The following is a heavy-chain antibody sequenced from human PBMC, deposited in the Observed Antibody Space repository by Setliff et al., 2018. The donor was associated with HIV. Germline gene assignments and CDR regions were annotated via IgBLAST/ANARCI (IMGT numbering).Heavy chain of an antibody. V-gene: IGHV4-38-2*02. J-gene: IGHJ3*02. CDR2: TDYTGNA. Sequence: SETLSLTCTVSGDFISSDYYWGWIRQVPGKGLEWIGTTDYTGNADYNTSLKSRLTISVDTSKNQFSLKLNSVTAADTAVYYCARHYRELLGDAFDIWGQGTVVTVSS. CDR1: GDFISSDYY. CDR3: ARHYRELLGDAFDI. D-gene: IGHD3-16*02.